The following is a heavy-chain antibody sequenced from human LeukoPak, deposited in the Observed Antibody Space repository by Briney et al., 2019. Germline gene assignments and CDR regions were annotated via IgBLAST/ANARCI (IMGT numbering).Heavy chain of an antibody. CDR3: AKAHYTSSWPLDY. CDR1: GFTFSTYA. D-gene: IGHD6-13*01. V-gene: IGHV3-23*01. CDR2: ISASGNTA. J-gene: IGHJ4*02. Sequence: PGGSLRLSCTASGFTFSTYAMSWVRQAPGKGLEWVSAISASGNTAYYADSLKGRFTISRDNSKDTLFLQMSDLRAEDTALYYCAKAHYTSSWPLDYWGRGTLVTVSP.